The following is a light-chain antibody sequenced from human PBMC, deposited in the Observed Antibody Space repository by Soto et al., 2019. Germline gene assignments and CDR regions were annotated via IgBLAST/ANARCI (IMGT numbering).Light chain of an antibody. CDR1: QYVSNK. CDR2: GAS. CDR3: KQHKEWPPFT. J-gene: IGKJ5*01. V-gene: IGKV3-15*01. Sequence: EIVMTESPATLSVSRVETATLSCMASQYVSNKVAWYQQKPGQAPSLLILGASTRATGVPARFSGSGSGTEFTLSISSLQSEDFAVYYCKQHKEWPPFTFGQGTRLEIK.